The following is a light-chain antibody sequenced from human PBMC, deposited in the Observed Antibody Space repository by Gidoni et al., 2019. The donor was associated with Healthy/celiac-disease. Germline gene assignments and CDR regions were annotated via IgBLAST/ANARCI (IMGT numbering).Light chain of an antibody. J-gene: IGKJ2*01. Sequence: EIVLTQSPGTLPLSPGERATLSCRASQSVSSSYLAWYQQKPGQAPRLLIYGASSRATGIPDRFSGSGSGTDFTLTISRLDPEDFAVYYCQQYGSSPLYTFGQGTKLEIK. CDR1: QSVSSSY. CDR3: QQYGSSPLYT. CDR2: GAS. V-gene: IGKV3-20*01.